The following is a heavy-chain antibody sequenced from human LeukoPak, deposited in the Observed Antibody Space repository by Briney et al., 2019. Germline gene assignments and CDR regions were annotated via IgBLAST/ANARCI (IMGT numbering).Heavy chain of an antibody. V-gene: IGHV3-7*01. CDR1: SFSFGDFW. J-gene: IGHJ4*02. CDR2: IKRFGSEK. Sequence: GGSLRLSCVASSFSFGDFWMSWVRQRPGKELEWVATIKRFGSEKTYLDSVKGRFTISRDDSKSSLSLQMNNLGADDSGLYYCARSSSQGFDYFDYWGQGALVTVSS. CDR3: ARSSSQGFDYFDY. D-gene: IGHD3-10*01.